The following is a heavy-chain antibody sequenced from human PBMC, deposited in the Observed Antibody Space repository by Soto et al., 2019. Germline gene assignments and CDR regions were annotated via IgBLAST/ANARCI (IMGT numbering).Heavy chain of an antibody. D-gene: IGHD2-8*01. CDR2: ISYSGNT. Sequence: SGALYLASTVSGGTMIKLVLSWSCQPQGKGLEWIGYISYSGNTNYNPSLKSRVSISVDTSKNQLSLNLTSVTAADTAVYYCARAPMVLSRSYFDSWGQGTPVTVSS. CDR3: ARAPMVLSRSYFDS. J-gene: IGHJ4*02. V-gene: IGHV4-59*07. CDR1: GGTMIKLV.